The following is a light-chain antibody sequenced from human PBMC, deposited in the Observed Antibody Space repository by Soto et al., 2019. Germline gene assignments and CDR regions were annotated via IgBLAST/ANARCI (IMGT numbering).Light chain of an antibody. CDR1: QRVSSNY. J-gene: IGKJ2*01. CDR2: GAS. Sequence: EIVLTQSPGTLSLSPGERATLSCRASQRVSSNYLAWYQQKPGQAPRLLIYGASDRPTGIPERFSGIGSGTDFTLAISRLEPEDFAVYYCQQYGTSPSTFGQGTKVEIK. V-gene: IGKV3-20*01. CDR3: QQYGTSPST.